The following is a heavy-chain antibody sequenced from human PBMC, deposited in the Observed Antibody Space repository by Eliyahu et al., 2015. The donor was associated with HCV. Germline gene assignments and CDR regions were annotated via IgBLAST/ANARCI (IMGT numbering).Heavy chain of an antibody. CDR1: GYIFTNYY. J-gene: IGHJ4*02. CDR3: APRGSSGWTFES. V-gene: IGHV1-2*02. CDR2: INPKSGDT. D-gene: IGHD6-19*01. Sequence: QVQLVQSGAEVRNPGASVNLSCTASGYIFTNYYMPWVRQAPGQGLEWMGWINPKSGDTNYAQKFQGRVTMTRDTSISTAYMELIRLRSDDTAVYYCAPRGSSGWTFESWGQGTLVTVSS.